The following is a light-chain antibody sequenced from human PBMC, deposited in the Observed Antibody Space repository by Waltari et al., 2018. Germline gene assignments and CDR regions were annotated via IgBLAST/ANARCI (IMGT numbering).Light chain of an antibody. V-gene: IGLV2-11*01. CDR2: DVS. CDR1: SSDVGGYNY. CDR3: CSYAGSYTLV. Sequence: QSALTQPRSVSGSPGQSVTISCTGTSSDVGGYNYVSWHQQHPGNAPKLMIYDVSKRPSGVPVRLSSSKSGNTASLTISGLQAEDEADYYCCSYAGSYTLVFGGGTKLTVL. J-gene: IGLJ3*02.